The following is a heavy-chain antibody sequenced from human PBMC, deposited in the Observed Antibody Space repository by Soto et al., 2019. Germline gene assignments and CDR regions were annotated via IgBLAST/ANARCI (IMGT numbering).Heavy chain of an antibody. Sequence: SVKVSCKASGGTFSSYAISWVRQAPGQGLEWMGGIIPIFGTANYAQKFQGRVAITADESTSTAYMELSSLRSEDTAVYYCARVEYSSSSPYYGMDVWGQGTTVTVSS. J-gene: IGHJ6*02. CDR3: ARVEYSSSSPYYGMDV. D-gene: IGHD6-6*01. CDR1: GGTFSSYA. V-gene: IGHV1-69*13. CDR2: IIPIFGTA.